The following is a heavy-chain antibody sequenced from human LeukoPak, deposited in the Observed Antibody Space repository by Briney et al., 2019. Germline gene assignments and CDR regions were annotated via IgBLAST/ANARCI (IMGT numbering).Heavy chain of an antibody. CDR3: ARDSAAGTQEYYFDY. J-gene: IGHJ4*02. Sequence: GGSLRLSCAASGFTFSSHWMSWVRQAPGRGLEWVANIKKDGSEKYYVDSVKGRFTISRDNAKTSLYLQMNSLRAEDTAVYYCARDSAAGTQEYYFDYWGQGTLVTVSS. D-gene: IGHD6-13*01. CDR2: IKKDGSEK. CDR1: GFTFSSHW. V-gene: IGHV3-7*01.